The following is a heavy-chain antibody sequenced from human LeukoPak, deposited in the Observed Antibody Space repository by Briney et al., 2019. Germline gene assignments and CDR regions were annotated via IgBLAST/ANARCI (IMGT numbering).Heavy chain of an antibody. CDR2: INAGNGNT. V-gene: IGHV1-3*01. CDR1: GYTFTSYS. CDR3: ARLQEEAFGY. Sequence: GASVKVSCKASGYTFTSYSMHWVRQAPGQRLEWMGWINAGNGNTKYSQKFQGRVTITRDTYASTAYMELGSLRSEDTAVYYCARLQEEAFGYWGQGTLVTVSS. J-gene: IGHJ4*02.